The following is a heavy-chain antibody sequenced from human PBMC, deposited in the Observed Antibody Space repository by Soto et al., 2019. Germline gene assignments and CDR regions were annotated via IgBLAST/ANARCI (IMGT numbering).Heavy chain of an antibody. V-gene: IGHV1-18*01. CDR1: GYTFTSYG. CDR2: ISAYNGNT. D-gene: IGHD3-22*01. Sequence: ASVKVSCKASGYTFTSYGISWVRQAPGQGLEWMGWISAYNGNTNYAQKLQGRVTMTTDTSTSTAYMELRSLRSDDTAVYYCARDNYDSSRWYFHYWGQGTLVTVSS. CDR3: ARDNYDSSRWYFHY. J-gene: IGHJ4*02.